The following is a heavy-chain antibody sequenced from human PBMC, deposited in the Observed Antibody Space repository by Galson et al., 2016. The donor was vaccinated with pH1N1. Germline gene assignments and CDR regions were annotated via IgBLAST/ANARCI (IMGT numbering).Heavy chain of an antibody. V-gene: IGHV3-7*01. D-gene: IGHD5-24*01. J-gene: IGHJ4*02. Sequence: SLRLSCAASGFTFSSYWMSWVRQAPGKGLEWVANINQDGSVKYYVDPVKGRFTISRDNAKNSVYLQMNSLSAEDTAVYYCARLIGGGYNIREFDYWAREPKSPSP. CDR3: ARLIGGGYNIREFDY. CDR1: GFTFSSYW. CDR2: INQDGSVK.